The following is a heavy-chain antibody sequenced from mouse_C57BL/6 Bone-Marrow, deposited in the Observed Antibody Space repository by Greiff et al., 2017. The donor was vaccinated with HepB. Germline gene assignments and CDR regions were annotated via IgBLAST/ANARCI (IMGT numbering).Heavy chain of an antibody. CDR3: ARWYYYGSSTFAY. Sequence: QVQLQQSGAELARPGASVKLSCKASGYTFTSYGISWVKQRTGQGLEWIGEIYPRSGNTYYNEKFKGKATLTADKSSSTAYMELRSLTSEDSAVYFCARWYYYGSSTFAYWGQGTLVTVSA. CDR2: IYPRSGNT. CDR1: GYTFTSYG. D-gene: IGHD1-1*01. V-gene: IGHV1-81*01. J-gene: IGHJ3*01.